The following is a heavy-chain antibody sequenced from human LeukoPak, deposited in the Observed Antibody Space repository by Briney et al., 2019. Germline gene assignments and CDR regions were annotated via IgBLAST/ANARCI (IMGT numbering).Heavy chain of an antibody. CDR3: AKGYYDSSGYDYLPGG. J-gene: IGHJ4*02. CDR2: ISGDGGST. Sequence: PGGSLRLSCAASGFTFDDYAMHWVRQAPGKGLEWVSLISGDGGSTYYADSVKGRFTISRDNSKNSLYLQMNSLRTEDTALYYCAKGYYDSSGYDYLPGGWGQGTLVTVSS. D-gene: IGHD3-22*01. V-gene: IGHV3-43*02. CDR1: GFTFDDYA.